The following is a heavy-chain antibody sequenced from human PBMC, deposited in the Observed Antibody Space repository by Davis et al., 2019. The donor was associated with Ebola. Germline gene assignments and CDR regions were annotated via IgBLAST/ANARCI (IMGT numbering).Heavy chain of an antibody. Sequence: GESLKISCVASGFTFNTHSMNRVRQAPGKGLEWISYIRRGGDVTYYADSVKGRFTVSRDNAKNSLYLQMFSLRDEDTAVYYCVREAGGGSYADVWGKGTTVTVSS. D-gene: IGHD1-26*01. CDR2: IRRGGDVT. J-gene: IGHJ6*04. CDR3: VREAGGGSYADV. CDR1: GFTFNTHS. V-gene: IGHV3-48*02.